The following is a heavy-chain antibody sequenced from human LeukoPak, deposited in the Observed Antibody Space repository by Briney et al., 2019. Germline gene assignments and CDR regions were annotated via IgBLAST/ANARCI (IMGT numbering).Heavy chain of an antibody. D-gene: IGHD3-10*01. CDR2: IYPGDSDT. J-gene: IGHJ1*01. V-gene: IGHV5-51*01. Sequence: PGESLKISCKGSGYSFTNYWIAWVRQMPGKGLEWMGIIYPGDSDTRYSPSFQGQVTISADKSISTAYLQWSSLKASDTAMYFCATYAGSYSKYFQHWGQGTLVTVPS. CDR1: GYSFTNYW. CDR3: ATYAGSYSKYFQH.